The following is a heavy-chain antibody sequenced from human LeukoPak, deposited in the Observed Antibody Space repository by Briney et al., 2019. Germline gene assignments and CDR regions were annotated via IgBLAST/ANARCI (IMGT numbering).Heavy chain of an antibody. D-gene: IGHD6-19*01. J-gene: IGHJ4*02. CDR1: GGSISSYY. CDR2: IYYSGST. V-gene: IGHV4-59*08. Sequence: PSETLSLTCTVSGGSISSYYWSWIRQPPGKGLEWIGYIYYSGSTNYNPSLKSRVTISVDTSKNQFSLKLSSVTAADTAVYYCARRIALAGHFDYWGQGTLVTVSS. CDR3: ARRIALAGHFDY.